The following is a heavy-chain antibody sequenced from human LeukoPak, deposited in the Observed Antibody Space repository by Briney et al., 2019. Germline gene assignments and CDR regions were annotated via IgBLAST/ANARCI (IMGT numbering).Heavy chain of an antibody. D-gene: IGHD4-11*01. CDR1: GFTFSSYA. J-gene: IGHJ6*02. CDR2: ISGSGGST. V-gene: IGHV3-23*01. Sequence: GSLRLSCAASGFTFSSYAMSWVRQAPGKGLEWVSAISGSGGSTYYADSVKGRFTISRDNSKNTLYLQMNSLRAEDTAVYYCARGGPSYSNDYYYYYGMDVWGQGTTVTVSS. CDR3: ARGGPSYSNDYYYYYGMDV.